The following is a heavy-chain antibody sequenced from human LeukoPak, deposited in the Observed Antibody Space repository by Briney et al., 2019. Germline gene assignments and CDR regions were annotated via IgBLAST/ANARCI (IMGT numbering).Heavy chain of an antibody. Sequence: PGRSLRLSCAASGFTFSSYGMHWVRQAPGKGLEWVAVISYDGSNKYYADSVKGRFTISRDNSKNTLYLQMNSLRAEDTAVYYCARDQSTFVGSFDYWGQGTLLTVSS. D-gene: IGHD2/OR15-2a*01. CDR1: GFTFSSYG. V-gene: IGHV3-30*03. J-gene: IGHJ4*02. CDR2: ISYDGSNK. CDR3: ARDQSTFVGSFDY.